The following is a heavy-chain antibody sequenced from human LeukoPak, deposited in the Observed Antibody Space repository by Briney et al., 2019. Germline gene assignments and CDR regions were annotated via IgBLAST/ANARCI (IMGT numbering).Heavy chain of an antibody. D-gene: IGHD3-3*01. CDR1: GFTFSSYA. V-gene: IGHV3-30-3*01. CDR3: ARDNDFWSGYFTIMETYGMDV. Sequence: GGFLRLSCAASGFTFSSYAMHWVRQAPGKGLEWVAVISYDGSNKYYADSVKGRFTISRDNSKNTLYLQMNSLRAEDTAVYYCARDNDFWSGYFTIMETYGMDVWGQGTTVTVSS. CDR2: ISYDGSNK. J-gene: IGHJ6*02.